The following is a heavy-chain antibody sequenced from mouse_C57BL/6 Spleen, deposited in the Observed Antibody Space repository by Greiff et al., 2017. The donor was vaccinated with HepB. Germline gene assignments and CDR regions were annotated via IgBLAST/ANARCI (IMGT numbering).Heavy chain of an antibody. Sequence: QVQLQQPGAELVRPGSSVKLSCKASGYTFTSYWMDWVKQRPGQGLEWIGNIYPSDSETHYNQKFKDKATLTVDKSSSTAYMQLSSLTSEDSAVYYCARSGTTVVARGYAMDYWGQGTSVTVSS. V-gene: IGHV1-61*01. D-gene: IGHD1-1*01. CDR2: IYPSDSET. J-gene: IGHJ4*01. CDR3: ARSGTTVVARGYAMDY. CDR1: GYTFTSYW.